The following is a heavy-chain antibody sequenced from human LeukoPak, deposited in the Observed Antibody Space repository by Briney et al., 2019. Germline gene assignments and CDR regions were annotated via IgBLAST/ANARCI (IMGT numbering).Heavy chain of an antibody. Sequence: GGSLRLSCAASGFTFSSYEMNWVRQAPGKGLEWVSYISSSGSTIYYADSVKGRFTISRDNAKNSLYLQMNSLRAEDTAVYYCARVPTYDFWSGYCVDYWGQGTLVTVSS. J-gene: IGHJ4*02. CDR1: GFTFSSYE. CDR3: ARVPTYDFWSGYCVDY. V-gene: IGHV3-48*03. CDR2: ISSSGSTI. D-gene: IGHD3-3*01.